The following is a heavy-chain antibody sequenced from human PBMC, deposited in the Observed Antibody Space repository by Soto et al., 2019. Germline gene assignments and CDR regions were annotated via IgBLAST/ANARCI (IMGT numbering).Heavy chain of an antibody. CDR1: GFTFSSYE. J-gene: IGHJ4*02. D-gene: IGHD5-12*01. CDR3: ARDSAGYSGYDNFDY. CDR2: ISSSGSTI. V-gene: IGHV3-48*03. Sequence: PGGSLRLSCAASGFTFSSYEMNWVRQAPGKGLEWVSYISSSGSTIYYADSVKGRFTISRDNAKNSLYLQMNSLRAEDTALYYCARDSAGYSGYDNFDYWGQGTLVTVSS.